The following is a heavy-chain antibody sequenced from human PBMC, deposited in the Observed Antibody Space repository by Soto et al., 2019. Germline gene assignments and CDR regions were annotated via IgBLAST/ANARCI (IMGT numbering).Heavy chain of an antibody. CDR1: GFTFSSYA. CDR3: ARGPGYYFDY. CDR2: ISSNGGST. V-gene: IGHV3-64*01. Sequence: GGALRLSCAASGFTFSSYAMHWVRQAPGKGLEYVSAISSNGGSTYYANSVKGRFTISRDNSKNTLYLQMGSLRAEDMAVYYCARGPGYYFDYWGQGTLVTVSS. J-gene: IGHJ4*02.